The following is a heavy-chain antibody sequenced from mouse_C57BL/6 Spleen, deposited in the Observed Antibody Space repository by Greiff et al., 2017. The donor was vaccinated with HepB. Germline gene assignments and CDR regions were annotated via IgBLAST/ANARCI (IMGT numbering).Heavy chain of an antibody. CDR3: ARHGAEVCAMDY. Sequence: EVKLEESGGDLVKPGGSLKLSCAASGFTFSSYGMSWVRQTPDKRLEWVATISSGGSYTYYPDSVKGRFTISRDNAKNTLYLQMSSLKSEDTAMYCCARHGAEVCAMDYWGKGTSVTVSS. CDR2: ISSGGSYT. V-gene: IGHV5-6*02. CDR1: GFTFSSYG. J-gene: IGHJ4*01.